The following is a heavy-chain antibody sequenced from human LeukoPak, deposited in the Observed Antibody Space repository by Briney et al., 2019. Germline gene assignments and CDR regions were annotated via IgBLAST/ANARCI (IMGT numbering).Heavy chain of an antibody. Sequence: PGGSLRLSCAASGFTFSDYYMSWIRQAPGKGLEWVSYISSSGSTIYYADSVKGRFTISRDNSKNTLYLQMNSLRAEDTAVYYCARCYGSGTNYYYYYMDVWGKGTTVTISS. CDR2: ISSSGSTI. V-gene: IGHV3-11*04. CDR3: ARCYGSGTNYYYYYMDV. D-gene: IGHD3-10*01. CDR1: GFTFSDYY. J-gene: IGHJ6*03.